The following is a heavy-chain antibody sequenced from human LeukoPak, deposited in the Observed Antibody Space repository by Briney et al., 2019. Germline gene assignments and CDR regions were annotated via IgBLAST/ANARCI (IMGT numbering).Heavy chain of an antibody. J-gene: IGHJ6*03. Sequence: ASVKVSCKASGYTFTGYYMHWVRQAPGQGLEWMGWMNPNSGNTGYAQKFQGRVTMTRNTSISTAYMELSSLRSEDTAVYYCARGLGYYDSSGYQRRYYYYYMDVWGKGTTVTISS. CDR3: ARGLGYYDSSGYQRRYYYYYMDV. D-gene: IGHD3-22*01. V-gene: IGHV1-8*02. CDR1: GYTFTGYY. CDR2: MNPNSGNT.